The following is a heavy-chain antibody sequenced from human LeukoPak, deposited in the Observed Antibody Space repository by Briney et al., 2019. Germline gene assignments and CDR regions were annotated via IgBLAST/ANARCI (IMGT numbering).Heavy chain of an antibody. CDR2: IIPIFGTA. Sequence: SVKVSCKASGYIFTNYGINWVRQAPGQGLEWMGGIIPIFGTANYAQKFQGRVTITADESTSTAYMELSSLRAEDTAVYYCARKVASTAFDCWGQGTLVTVSS. J-gene: IGHJ4*02. CDR3: ARKVASTAFDC. CDR1: GYIFTNYG. V-gene: IGHV1-69*13. D-gene: IGHD5-12*01.